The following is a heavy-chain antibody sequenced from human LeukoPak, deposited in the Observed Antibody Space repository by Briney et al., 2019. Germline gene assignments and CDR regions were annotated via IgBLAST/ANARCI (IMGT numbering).Heavy chain of an antibody. Sequence: PGGSLRLSCAASGFTFSTYTMNWVRQAPGKGLEWVSSLSSSSTYIYYADSVKGRFTLSRDNAKNSRFLQMNSLRAEDTAVYYCVRDGGNSWLPIDYWGQGTLVTVSS. CDR1: GFTFSTYT. J-gene: IGHJ4*02. CDR2: LSSSSTYI. D-gene: IGHD6-13*01. V-gene: IGHV3-21*01. CDR3: VRDGGNSWLPIDY.